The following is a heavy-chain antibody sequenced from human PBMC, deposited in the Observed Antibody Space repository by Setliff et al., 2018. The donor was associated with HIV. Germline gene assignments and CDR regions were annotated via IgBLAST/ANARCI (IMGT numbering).Heavy chain of an antibody. D-gene: IGHD6-13*01. V-gene: IGHV1-24*01. CDR1: GYTLTELS. CDR3: ATDPGYSSTWYSESFQH. J-gene: IGHJ1*01. Sequence: ASVKVSCKISGYTLTELSVHWVRQAPGKGLEWMANFDPEDGETFYAQKFQGRLTMTEDTSTDTAYMELRSLRSDDTAMYYCATDPGYSSTWYSESFQHWGQGTEVTVSS. CDR2: FDPEDGET.